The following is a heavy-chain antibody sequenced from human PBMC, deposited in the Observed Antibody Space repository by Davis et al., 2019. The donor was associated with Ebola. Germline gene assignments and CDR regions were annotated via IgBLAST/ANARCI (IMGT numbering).Heavy chain of an antibody. Sequence: MPGGSLRLSCTVSGGSISSSSYYWGWIRQPPGKGLEWIGSIYYSGSTYYNPSLKSRVTISVDTSKNQFSLKLSSVTAADTAVYYCARGPYLEWLSIILYNWFDPWGQGTLVTVSS. CDR2: IYYSGST. J-gene: IGHJ5*02. D-gene: IGHD3-3*01. CDR3: ARGPYLEWLSIILYNWFDP. V-gene: IGHV4-39*01. CDR1: GGSISSSSYY.